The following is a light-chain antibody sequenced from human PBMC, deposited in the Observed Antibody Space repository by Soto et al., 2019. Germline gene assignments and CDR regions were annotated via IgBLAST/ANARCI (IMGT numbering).Light chain of an antibody. CDR3: HQRQSWPRT. CDR2: LTS. Sequence: IVLTQYTATLSSFPGDRFTLSCRASQAVNTRLAWYQHKPGQAPRLLIYLTSNRAAGIPARFSGSGSETDFTLTISDVEPEDFAVYYCHQRQSWPRTFGQGTKVDIK. V-gene: IGKV3-11*01. CDR1: QAVNTR. J-gene: IGKJ1*01.